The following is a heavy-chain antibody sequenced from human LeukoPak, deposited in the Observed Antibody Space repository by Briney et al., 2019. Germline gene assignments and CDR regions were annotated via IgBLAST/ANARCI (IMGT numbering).Heavy chain of an antibody. J-gene: IGHJ5*02. CDR2: INHSGST. CDR3: ALHYYDSSGYPRGWFDP. CDR1: GGSFSGYY. V-gene: IGHV4-34*01. Sequence: SETLSLTCAVYGGSFSGYYWSWIRQPPGKGLEWIGEINHSGSTNYNPSLKSRVTISVDMSKNQFSLKLSSVTAADTAVYYCALHYYDSSGYPRGWFDPWGQGTLVTVSS. D-gene: IGHD3-22*01.